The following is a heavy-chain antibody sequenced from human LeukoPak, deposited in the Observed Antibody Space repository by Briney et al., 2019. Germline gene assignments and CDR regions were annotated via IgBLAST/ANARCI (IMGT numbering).Heavy chain of an antibody. CDR2: IKKDGSEK. D-gene: IGHD5-18*01. V-gene: IGHV3-7*01. CDR3: ARHLSGITGYTYGRGIDY. Sequence: GGSLRLSCAASGFTFSGSGMTWVRQAPGKGLEWVANIKKDGSEKYYVDSVKGRFTISRDNAKKSLYLQMNSLRAEDTAVYYCARHLSGITGYTYGRGIDYWGQGTLVSVSS. CDR1: GFTFSGSG. J-gene: IGHJ4*02.